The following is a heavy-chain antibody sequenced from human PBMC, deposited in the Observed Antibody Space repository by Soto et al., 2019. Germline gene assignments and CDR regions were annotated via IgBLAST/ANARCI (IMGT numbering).Heavy chain of an antibody. Sequence: GGSLRLSCAASGFTFSSYGMHWVRQAPGKGLEWVAVISYDGSNKYYADSVKGRFTISRDNSKNTLYLQMNSLRAEDTAVYYGAKAGGEGAPLYYYYYYMDVWGKGTTVTVSS. CDR3: AKAGGEGAPLYYYYYYMDV. CDR1: GFTFSSYG. J-gene: IGHJ6*03. D-gene: IGHD3-16*01. V-gene: IGHV3-30*18. CDR2: ISYDGSNK.